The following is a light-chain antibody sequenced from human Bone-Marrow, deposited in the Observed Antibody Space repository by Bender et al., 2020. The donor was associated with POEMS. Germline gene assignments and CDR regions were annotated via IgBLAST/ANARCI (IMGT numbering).Light chain of an antibody. CDR2: GVT. CDR1: IIDVGEYDL. Sequence: QSALTQPASVSGSPGQSITISCTGSIIDVGEYDLVSWYQHHPGRAPKLLIFGVTERPSGVPDRFSGSKSGKTASLTISGLQADDEADYFCSSYASSTTLVVFGTGTKVTVL. CDR3: SSYASSTTLVV. J-gene: IGLJ1*01. V-gene: IGLV2-14*02.